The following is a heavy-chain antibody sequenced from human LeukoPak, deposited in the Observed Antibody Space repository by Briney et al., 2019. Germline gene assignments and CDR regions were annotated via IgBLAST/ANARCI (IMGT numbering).Heavy chain of an antibody. J-gene: IGHJ2*01. D-gene: IGHD2-8*02. CDR3: SREGEGEDGTGHHNWYFDL. CDR2: ISPYNGNT. V-gene: IGHV1-18*01. CDR1: GYTFTSYD. Sequence: ASVKVSCKASGYTFTSYDINWVRQATGQGLEWMGWISPYNGNTKYDQKVQGRVTMTTNTSTSTAYLELRSLRSDDTAMYYCSREGEGEDGTGHHNWYFDLWGRGTLVTVSS.